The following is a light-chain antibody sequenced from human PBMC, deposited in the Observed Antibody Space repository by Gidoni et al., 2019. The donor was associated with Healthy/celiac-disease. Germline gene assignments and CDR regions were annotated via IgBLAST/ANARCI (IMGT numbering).Light chain of an antibody. J-gene: IGLJ3*02. Sequence: LMIYEFNNRPSGVPDRFSGSKSGNTSSLTISGIQAEDAADYYCSSYTTSSTCVVFGGGTQLTVL. CDR2: EFN. V-gene: IGLV2-18*02. CDR3: SSYTTSSTCVV.